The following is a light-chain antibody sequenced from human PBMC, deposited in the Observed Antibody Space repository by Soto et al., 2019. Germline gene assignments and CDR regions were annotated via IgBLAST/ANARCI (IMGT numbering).Light chain of an antibody. J-gene: IGKJ1*01. CDR2: KAS. Sequence: DIQMTQSPSTLSGSVGDRVTITCRASQTISSWLAWYQQKPGKPPNLLIYKASTLASGVPSRFSGSGSGTEFTLTINSLQPDDFATYYCQQYHIYSGTFGQGTKVE. V-gene: IGKV1-5*03. CDR3: QQYHIYSGT. CDR1: QTISSW.